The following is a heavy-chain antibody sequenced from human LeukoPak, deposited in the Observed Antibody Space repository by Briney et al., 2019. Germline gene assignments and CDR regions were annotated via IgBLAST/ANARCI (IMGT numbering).Heavy chain of an antibody. CDR2: ISPNSGGT. CDR3: AREPSGSGGYDY. CDR1: GITFSVYY. V-gene: IGHV1-2*02. D-gene: IGHD3-10*01. Sequence: ASVNVSCKASGITFSVYYMHCVRQAPGQGLEWMAWISPNSGGTNYVQKFQGRVTVTRDTSISTDYMDISRLTSDNTALYYCAREPSGSGGYDYWGQGTLVTVSS. J-gene: IGHJ4*02.